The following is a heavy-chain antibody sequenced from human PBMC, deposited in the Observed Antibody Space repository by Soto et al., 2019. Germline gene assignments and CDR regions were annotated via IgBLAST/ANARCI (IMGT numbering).Heavy chain of an antibody. V-gene: IGHV3-30*18. CDR1: GFTFSSYG. D-gene: IGHD6-13*01. Sequence: GGSLRLSCVASGFTFSSYGMHWVRQAPGKGLEWVAVISYDGSNKYYADSVKDRFTISRDNSKNTLYLQMNSLRAEDTAVYYCAKDSARNGIAAAGYYYYYGMDVWGQGTTVTVSS. CDR2: ISYDGSNK. J-gene: IGHJ6*02. CDR3: AKDSARNGIAAAGYYYYYGMDV.